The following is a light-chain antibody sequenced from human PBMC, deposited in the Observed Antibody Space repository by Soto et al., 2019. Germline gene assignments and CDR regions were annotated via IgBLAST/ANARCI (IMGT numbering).Light chain of an antibody. V-gene: IGLV2-14*03. CDR2: DVS. CDR3: LSFDSSLSVV. Sequence: QSALTQPASVSGSPGQSITISCTGTSSDVGAYNYVSWYQQLPGKAPKLMIYDVSNRPSGVSNRFSGSKSGNTASLTISGLQAEDETDYYCLSFDSSLSVVFGGGTKLTVL. CDR1: SSDVGAYNY. J-gene: IGLJ2*01.